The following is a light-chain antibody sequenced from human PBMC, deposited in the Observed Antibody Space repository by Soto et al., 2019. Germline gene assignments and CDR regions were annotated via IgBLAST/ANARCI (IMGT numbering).Light chain of an antibody. CDR2: DVR. V-gene: IGLV2-14*01. CDR1: SSDVGGYNY. CDR3: TSYTGSSTLYV. J-gene: IGLJ1*01. Sequence: QSALTQPASVSGSPGQSITISCTGTSSDVGGYNYVSWYQQHPGKAPKLMIYDVRNRASGAANRFSGSKSGNTASLTISGLHAEDEADYYCTSYTGSSTLYVFGTGTKVTVL.